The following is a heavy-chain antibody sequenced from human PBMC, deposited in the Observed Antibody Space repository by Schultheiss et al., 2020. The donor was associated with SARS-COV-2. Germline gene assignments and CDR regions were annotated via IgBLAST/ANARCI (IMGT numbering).Heavy chain of an antibody. V-gene: IGHV3-33*01. CDR2: IWYDGSNK. CDR1: GFTFSSYG. J-gene: IGHJ6*02. CDR3: ARPIWFGDPSGGMDV. D-gene: IGHD3-10*01. Sequence: GESLKISCAASGFTFSSYGMHWVRQAPGKGLEWVAVIWYDGSNKYYADSVKGRFTISRDNSKNTLYLQMNSLRAEDTAVYYCARPIWFGDPSGGMDVWGQGTTVTVSS.